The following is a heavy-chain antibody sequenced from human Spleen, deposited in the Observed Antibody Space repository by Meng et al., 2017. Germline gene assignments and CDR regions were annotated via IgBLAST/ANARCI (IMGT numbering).Heavy chain of an antibody. CDR2: IGHSGFT. D-gene: IGHD3-10*01. J-gene: IGHJ4*02. Sequence: QPQLQESGPGLVKPSEALSLTCSVSGGSISTSGYYWGWIRQPPGKGLEWIGSIGHSGFTYYTPSLKSRVTVSIDTSRNQFSLMLTSVTATDTAVYYCARRRGGSGRDCWGQGTLVTVSS. CDR1: GGSISTSGYY. CDR3: ARRRGGSGRDC. V-gene: IGHV4-39*01.